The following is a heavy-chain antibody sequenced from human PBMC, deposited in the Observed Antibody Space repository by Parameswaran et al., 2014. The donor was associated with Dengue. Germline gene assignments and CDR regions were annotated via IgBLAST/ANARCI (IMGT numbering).Heavy chain of an antibody. D-gene: IGHD6-13*01. J-gene: IGHJ1*01. CDR2: ISWNSGSI. Sequence: VRQAPGKGLEWVSGISWNSGSIGYADSVKGRFTISRDNAKNSLYLQMNSLRAEDTALYYCAKDIGGSSWYFQHWGPGHPGHRLL. CDR3: AKDIGGSSWYFQH. V-gene: IGHV3-9*01.